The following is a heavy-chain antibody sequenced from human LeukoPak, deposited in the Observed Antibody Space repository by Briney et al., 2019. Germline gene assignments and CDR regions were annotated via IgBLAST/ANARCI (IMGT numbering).Heavy chain of an antibody. CDR1: GYTFTGYY. J-gene: IGHJ4*02. V-gene: IGHV1-2*02. D-gene: IGHD3-22*01. CDR3: ATYYSDTSARD. CDR2: INPNSGGT. Sequence: VASVKVSCKASGYTFTGYYMHWVRQAPGQGLEWMGWINPNSGGTNYAPKFQGRVTMTRDTSISTGYMELSGLTSDDTAVYFCATYYSDTSARDWGQGTLVTVSS.